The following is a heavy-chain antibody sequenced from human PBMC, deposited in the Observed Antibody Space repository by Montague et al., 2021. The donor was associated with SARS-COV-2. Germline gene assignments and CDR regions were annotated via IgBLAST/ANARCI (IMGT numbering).Heavy chain of an antibody. CDR2: IYHSGST. J-gene: IGHJ4*02. CDR3: ASSYDSTGHVGY. CDR1: GFSISTGYY. D-gene: IGHD3-22*01. Sequence: ETLSLTCTVSGFSISTGYYWGWIRQPPGKGLEWIGSIYHSGSTYYNPSLKSRVTISVDTSKSQFSLKLSSVTAADTAVYYCASSYDSTGHVGYWGQGTLVTVSS. V-gene: IGHV4-38-2*02.